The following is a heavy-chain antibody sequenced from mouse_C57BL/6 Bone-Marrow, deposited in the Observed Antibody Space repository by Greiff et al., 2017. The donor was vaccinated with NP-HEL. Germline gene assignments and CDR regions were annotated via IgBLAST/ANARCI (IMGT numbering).Heavy chain of an antibody. D-gene: IGHD2-1*01. CDR2: IRSKSNNYAT. Sequence: EVMLVESGGGLVQPKGSLKLSCAASGFSFNTYAMNWVRQAPGKGLEWVARIRSKSNNYATYYADSVKDRFTISRDDSESMLYLQMNNLKTEDTAMYYCVRQGIYYGNSWFAYWGQGTLVTVSA. CDR1: GFSFNTYA. J-gene: IGHJ3*01. CDR3: VRQGIYYGNSWFAY. V-gene: IGHV10-1*01.